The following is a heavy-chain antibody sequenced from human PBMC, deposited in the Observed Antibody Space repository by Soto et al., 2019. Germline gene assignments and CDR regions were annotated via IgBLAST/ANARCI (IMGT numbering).Heavy chain of an antibody. CDR1: GFTFSSYW. D-gene: IGHD3-3*01. Sequence: PGGSLRLSCAASGFTFSSYWMSWVRQAPGKGLEWVANIKQDGSEKYYVDSVKGRFTISRDNAKNSLYLQMNSLRAEDTAVYYCARERSITIFGSNIDYWGQGTLVTVSS. CDR2: IKQDGSEK. CDR3: ARERSITIFGSNIDY. J-gene: IGHJ4*02. V-gene: IGHV3-7*01.